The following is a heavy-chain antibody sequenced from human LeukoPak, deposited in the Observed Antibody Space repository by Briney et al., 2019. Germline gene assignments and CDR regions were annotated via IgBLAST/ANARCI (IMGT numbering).Heavy chain of an antibody. CDR1: GFTLSGDS. Sequence: PGGSLRLSCAASGFTLSGDSMNWVRQAPGKGLDWVSYISSSSNTIYYADSVKGRFTISRDNAKSSLYLQMNSLRDEDTAVYYCARAPGGSVYYLPLDYWGQGTLVTVSS. CDR2: ISSSSNTI. J-gene: IGHJ4*02. V-gene: IGHV3-48*02. CDR3: ARAPGGSVYYLPLDY. D-gene: IGHD3-22*01.